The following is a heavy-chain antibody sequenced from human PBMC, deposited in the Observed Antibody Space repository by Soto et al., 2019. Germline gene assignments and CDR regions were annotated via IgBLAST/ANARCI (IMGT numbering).Heavy chain of an antibody. V-gene: IGHV3-23*01. J-gene: IGHJ4*02. Sequence: EVQLLESGGGLVQPGGSLRLSCAASGFAFSTYAMNWVRQAPGKGLEWVSSISGSGAGTYYADSVKGRFTISRDNSKNTLYLQMNSLKAEEAAVYYCAKDRFYGYQPFDSWGQGTLVAVSS. CDR3: AKDRFYGYQPFDS. CDR1: GFAFSTYA. D-gene: IGHD5-12*01. CDR2: ISGSGAGT.